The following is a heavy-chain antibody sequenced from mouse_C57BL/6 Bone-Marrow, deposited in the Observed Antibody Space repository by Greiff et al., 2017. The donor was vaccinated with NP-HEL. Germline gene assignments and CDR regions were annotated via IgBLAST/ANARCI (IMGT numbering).Heavy chain of an antibody. J-gene: IGHJ2*01. CDR2: IDPSDSYT. Sequence: QVQLQQPGAELVMPGASVKLSCKASGYTFTSYWMHWVKQRPGQGLEWIGEIDPSDSYTNYNQKFKGKSTLTVDKSSSTAYMQLRRLTSEESAVYYGERERYDYTYYDYWGQGTTLTVAS. V-gene: IGHV1-69*01. CDR1: GYTFTSYW. CDR3: ERERYDYTYYDY. D-gene: IGHD2-13*01.